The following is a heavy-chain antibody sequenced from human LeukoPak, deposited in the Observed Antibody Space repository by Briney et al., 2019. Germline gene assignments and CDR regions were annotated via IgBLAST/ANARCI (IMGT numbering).Heavy chain of an antibody. CDR3: ARDIAARFDS. J-gene: IGHJ4*02. Sequence: GASVKVSCKASGYPFPIYDISWVRQAPGQGLEWMGRINSYSGNTKYVQNLQGRVTMTTDTSTSTTYMELRSLRSDDTAVYYCARDIAARFDSWGQGTLVTVSS. CDR1: GYPFPIYD. D-gene: IGHD6-6*01. CDR2: INSYSGNT. V-gene: IGHV1-18*01.